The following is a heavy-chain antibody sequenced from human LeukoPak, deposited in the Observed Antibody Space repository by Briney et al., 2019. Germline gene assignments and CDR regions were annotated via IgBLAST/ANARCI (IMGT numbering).Heavy chain of an antibody. V-gene: IGHV3-7*01. CDR3: ASSDSSGYYHIDY. CDR1: GFTFSGYW. Sequence: GGSLRLSCAASGFTFSGYWMSWVRQAPGKGLEWVANIKQDGSEKYYVDSVKGRFTISRDNAKNSLYLQMNSLRAEDTAVYYCASSDSSGYYHIDYWGQGTLVTVSS. D-gene: IGHD3-22*01. CDR2: IKQDGSEK. J-gene: IGHJ4*02.